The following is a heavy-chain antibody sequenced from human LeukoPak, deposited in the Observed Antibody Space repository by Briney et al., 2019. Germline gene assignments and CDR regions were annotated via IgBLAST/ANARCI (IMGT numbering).Heavy chain of an antibody. CDR2: IYSGGST. CDR3: ARESPVTTSFDY. J-gene: IGHJ4*02. CDR1: GFTVSSNY. Sequence: GSLRLSCGASGFTVSSNYMSWVRQAPGKGLEWVSVIYSGGSTYYADSVKGRFTISRDNSKNTLYLQMNSLRAEDTAVYYCARESPVTTSFDYWGQGTLVTVSS. D-gene: IGHD4-17*01. V-gene: IGHV3-66*02.